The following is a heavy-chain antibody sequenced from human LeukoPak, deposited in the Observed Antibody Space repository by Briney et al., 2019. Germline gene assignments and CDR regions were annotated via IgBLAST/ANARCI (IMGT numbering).Heavy chain of an antibody. V-gene: IGHV1-2*02. CDR2: INPNSGGT. J-gene: IGHJ4*02. Sequence: ASVTVSCKASGYTFTGYYMHWVRQAPGQGLEWMGWINPNSGGTNYAQKFQGRVTMTRDTSISTAYMELSRLRSDDTAVYYCARALSRPPLSYFDYWGQGTLVTVSS. CDR3: ARALSRPPLSYFDY. CDR1: GYTFTGYY. D-gene: IGHD3-16*02.